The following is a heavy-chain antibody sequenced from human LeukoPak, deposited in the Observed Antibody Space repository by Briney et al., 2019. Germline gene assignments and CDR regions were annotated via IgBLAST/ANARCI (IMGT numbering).Heavy chain of an antibody. CDR3: ARHRDYYDT. J-gene: IGHJ4*01. V-gene: IGHV4-59*08. D-gene: IGHD3-22*01. CDR1: RPSINNNF. Sequence: PSQTLSLTCTVSRPSINNNFWTWIRQPPGKGLEWIGYIYSSGSAKYNPSLKSRVLISGDTSKNLISLNLTSVTAADTAVYFCARHRDYYDTWGHGTLVTVSS. CDR2: IYSSGSA.